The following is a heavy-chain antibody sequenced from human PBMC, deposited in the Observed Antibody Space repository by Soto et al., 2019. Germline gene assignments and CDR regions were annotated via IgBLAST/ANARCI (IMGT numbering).Heavy chain of an antibody. Sequence: EVQLLESGGGLVQPGGSLRLSCAASGFTFSSYAMSWVRQAPGKGLEWVSAISGSGGSTNYADSVKGRFTISRDNSKNTLYLQMNSLRAEDTAVYYCAKAISPSSGSYRPFDYWGQGTLVTVSS. CDR1: GFTFSSYA. D-gene: IGHD3-10*01. J-gene: IGHJ4*02. CDR3: AKAISPSSGSYRPFDY. CDR2: ISGSGGST. V-gene: IGHV3-23*01.